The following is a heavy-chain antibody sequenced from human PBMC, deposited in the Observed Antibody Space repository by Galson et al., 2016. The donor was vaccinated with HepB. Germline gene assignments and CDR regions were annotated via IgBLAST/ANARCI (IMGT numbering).Heavy chain of an antibody. CDR1: GFTFSSYS. D-gene: IGHD3-10*01. CDR2: IRSSSNTI. V-gene: IGHV3-48*02. J-gene: IGHJ6*02. CDR3: ARGFWFGLGRKYGMGV. Sequence: SLRLSCAASGFTFSSYSMNWVRQVPGKGLEWVSYIRSSSNTIYYADSVKGRFTISRDNAKNSLSLQMKSLRDGDTAVYYCARGFWFGLGRKYGMGVWGQGTTVTVSS.